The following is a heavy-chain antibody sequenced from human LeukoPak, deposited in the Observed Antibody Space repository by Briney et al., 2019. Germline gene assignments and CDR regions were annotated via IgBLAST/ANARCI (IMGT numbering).Heavy chain of an antibody. Sequence: GGSLTLSCTASGFNFSNYAMTWIRQAPGKGLEWVSTVNSNDRPYYADSVKGRFTISRDNSKNTLYLQMNTLRAEDTALYYCAKARAAVVEAAINYWGQGILVTVSP. CDR3: AKARAAVVEAAINY. D-gene: IGHD2-15*01. CDR2: VNSNDRP. J-gene: IGHJ4*02. CDR1: GFNFSNYA. V-gene: IGHV3-23*01.